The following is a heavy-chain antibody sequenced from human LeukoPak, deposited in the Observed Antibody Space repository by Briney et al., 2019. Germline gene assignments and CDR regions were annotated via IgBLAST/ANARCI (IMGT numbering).Heavy chain of an antibody. J-gene: IGHJ4*02. CDR2: IYTSGGT. Sequence: PSETLSLTCTVSGGSISSGSYYWSWIRQPAGKGLEWIGRIYTSGGTNYNPSLKSRVTISVDTSKNQFSLKLSSVTAADTAVYYCARGYCSGGSCYLFDYWGQGTLVTVSS. D-gene: IGHD2-15*01. CDR3: ARGYCSGGSCYLFDY. CDR1: GGSISSGSYY. V-gene: IGHV4-61*02.